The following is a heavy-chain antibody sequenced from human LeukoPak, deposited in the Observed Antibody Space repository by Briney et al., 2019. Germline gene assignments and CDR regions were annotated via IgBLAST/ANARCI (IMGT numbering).Heavy chain of an antibody. CDR1: GYTFTSYA. J-gene: IGHJ6*02. Sequence: GASVKVSCKASGYTFTSYAMHWVRQAPGQRLEWMGWINAGNGNTKYSQKFQGRVTITRDTSASTAYMELSSLRSEDTAVYYCAREDRVLRGYYYYGMDVWGQGTTVTVSS. CDR3: AREDRVLRGYYYYGMDV. CDR2: INAGNGNT. V-gene: IGHV1-3*01. D-gene: IGHD3-3*01.